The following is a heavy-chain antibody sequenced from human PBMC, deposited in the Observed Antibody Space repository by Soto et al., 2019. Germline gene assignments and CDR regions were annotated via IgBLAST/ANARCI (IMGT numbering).Heavy chain of an antibody. CDR2: ISGYNSIT. J-gene: IGHJ4*02. D-gene: IGHD6-13*01. CDR1: GYTFSSYG. CDR3: ARAFGSTDY. Sequence: QVQLVQSGAEVKKPGASVKVSCEASGYTFSSYGISWVRQAPGQGFEWMGWISGYNSITRYAQKFQGRVTMTTDTSTGTAYMELRSLRSDDTAVYYCARAFGSTDYWGQGTLVTVSS. V-gene: IGHV1-18*01.